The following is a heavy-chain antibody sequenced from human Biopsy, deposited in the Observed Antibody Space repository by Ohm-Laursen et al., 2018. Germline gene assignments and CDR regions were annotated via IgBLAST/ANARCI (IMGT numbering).Heavy chain of an antibody. D-gene: IGHD6-19*01. J-gene: IGHJ3*02. Sequence: SQTLSLTCLVSGGSISGSSWSWIRQAPGKGLEWIGYISYSRDTNYNPSLKSRITISVDTSKNQFSLKLTSVTAADTAVYYCAKHGSGWTGDDALHIWGQGTMVTVSS. CDR3: AKHGSGWTGDDALHI. V-gene: IGHV4-59*08. CDR1: GGSISGSS. CDR2: ISYSRDT.